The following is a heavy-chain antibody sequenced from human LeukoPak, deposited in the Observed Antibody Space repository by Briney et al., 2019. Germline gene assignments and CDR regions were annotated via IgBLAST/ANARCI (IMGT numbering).Heavy chain of an antibody. V-gene: IGHV4-34*01. D-gene: IGHD6-19*01. J-gene: IGHJ4*02. CDR1: GGSFSGYY. Sequence: PSETLSLTCAVYGGSFSGYYWSWIRQPPGKGLEWIGSIYYSGSTYYNPFLKSRVTISVDTSKNQFSLKLSSVTAADTAVYYCARPSSGWTAGGYYFDYWGQGTLVTVSS. CDR3: ARPSSGWTAGGYYFDY. CDR2: IYYSGST.